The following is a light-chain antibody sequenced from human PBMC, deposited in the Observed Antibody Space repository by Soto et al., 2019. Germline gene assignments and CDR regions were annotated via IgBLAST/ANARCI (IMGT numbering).Light chain of an antibody. J-gene: IGKJ1*01. V-gene: IGKV3-20*01. CDR1: QSVSSSY. Sequence: EIVLTQSPGTLSLSPGERATLSCRASQSVSSSYLAWYQQKPGQAPRRLIYGASSRATGIPDRFSGSGSGTDFTLTISRLEPEDFAVYYCQQYGSSLWTF. CDR3: QQYGSSLWT. CDR2: GAS.